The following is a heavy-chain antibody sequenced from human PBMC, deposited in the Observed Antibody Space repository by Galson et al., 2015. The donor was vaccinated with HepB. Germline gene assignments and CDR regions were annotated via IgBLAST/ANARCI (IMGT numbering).Heavy chain of an antibody. V-gene: IGHV3-48*02. Sequence: SLRLSCAASGSSINFYSMNWVRQAPGKGLEWVAFISSTSSGIDYADSVKGRFTTSRDNARNSLYLQMNSLRDEDSGVYYCTRGGSPDAWCSDYWGQGTLVTVSS. CDR3: TRGGSPDAWCSDY. D-gene: IGHD2-8*01. CDR2: ISSTSSGI. J-gene: IGHJ4*02. CDR1: GSSINFYS.